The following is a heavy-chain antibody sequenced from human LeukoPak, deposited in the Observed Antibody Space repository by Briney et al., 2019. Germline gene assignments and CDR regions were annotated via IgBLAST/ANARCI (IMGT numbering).Heavy chain of an antibody. Sequence: SETLSLTCTVSGGSISSYYWSWIRQPPGKGLEWIGYIYYSGSTNYNPSLKSRVTISVDTSKNQFSLKLSSVTAADTAVYYCARHEREWLPNYWGQGTLVTVSS. D-gene: IGHD3-3*01. CDR3: ARHEREWLPNY. J-gene: IGHJ4*02. CDR2: IYYSGST. CDR1: GGSISSYY. V-gene: IGHV4-59*08.